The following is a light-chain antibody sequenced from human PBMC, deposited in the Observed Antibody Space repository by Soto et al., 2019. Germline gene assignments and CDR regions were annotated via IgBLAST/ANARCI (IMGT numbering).Light chain of an antibody. V-gene: IGKV1-8*01. CDR2: AAS. Sequence: SPSSLSASVGDRVTITCRASQGISSYLAWYQQKPGKAPKLLIYAASTLQSGVPSRFSGSGSGTDFTLTISCLQSEDFATYYCQQYYSYPRTFGQGTKVDI. CDR3: QQYYSYPRT. CDR1: QGISSY. J-gene: IGKJ1*01.